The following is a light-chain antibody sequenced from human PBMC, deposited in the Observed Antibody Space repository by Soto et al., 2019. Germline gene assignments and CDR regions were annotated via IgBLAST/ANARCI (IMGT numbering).Light chain of an antibody. V-gene: IGKV1-5*03. CDR3: QHCDSYWT. Sequence: DIQMTQSPSTLSASVGDRVTITCRASQSISTSLAWYQQKPGKAPKVLIYKASSLESGVPSRFSGSGAWTEFTLTNRSLQPDDFATYYCQHCDSYWTFGQGTKVEIK. CDR2: KAS. J-gene: IGKJ1*01. CDR1: QSISTS.